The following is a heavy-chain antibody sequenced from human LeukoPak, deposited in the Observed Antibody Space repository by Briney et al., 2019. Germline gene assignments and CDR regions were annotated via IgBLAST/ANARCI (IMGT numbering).Heavy chain of an antibody. D-gene: IGHD3-9*01. CDR3: ARESPKLRYEDY. CDR1: GFTFSSYG. CDR2: IWYDGSNK. Sequence: GRSLRLSCAAPGFTFSSYGMHWVRQAPGKGLEWVAVIWYDGSNKYYADSVKGRFTISRDNSKNTLYLQMNSLRAEDTAVYYCARESPKLRYEDYWGQGTLVTVSS. V-gene: IGHV3-33*01. J-gene: IGHJ4*02.